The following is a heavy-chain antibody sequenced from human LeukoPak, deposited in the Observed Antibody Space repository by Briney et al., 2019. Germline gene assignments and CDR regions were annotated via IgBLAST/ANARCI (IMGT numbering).Heavy chain of an antibody. CDR3: AKDPDIVGATTPDY. J-gene: IGHJ4*02. CDR1: GFTFSSYA. V-gene: IGHV3-23*01. Sequence: GGSLRLSCAPSGFTFSSYAMSWVRQAPGKGLEWVSAISGSGGSTYYADSVKGRFTISRDNSKNTLYLQMNSLRAEDTAVYYCAKDPDIVGATTPDYWGQGTLVTVSS. CDR2: ISGSGGST. D-gene: IGHD1-26*01.